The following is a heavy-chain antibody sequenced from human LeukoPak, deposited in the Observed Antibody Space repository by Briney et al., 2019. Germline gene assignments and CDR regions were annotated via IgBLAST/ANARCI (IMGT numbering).Heavy chain of an antibody. D-gene: IGHD2-21*02. CDR1: GGSFSGSC. J-gene: IGHJ4*02. CDR3: ARVFTLTAFYFDY. Sequence: SETLSLTCAVYGGSFSGSCWSWLRQPPGKGLEWLAEINHSAITNYNPSLKSRVTISVDTSKSQFSLKLSSVTAADTAVYYCARVFTLTAFYFDYWGQGTLVTVSS. CDR2: INHSAIT. V-gene: IGHV4-34*01.